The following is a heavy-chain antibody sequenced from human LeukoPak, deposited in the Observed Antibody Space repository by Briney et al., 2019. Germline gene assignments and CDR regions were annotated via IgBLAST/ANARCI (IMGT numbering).Heavy chain of an antibody. V-gene: IGHV4-34*01. J-gene: IGHJ5*02. D-gene: IGHD3-10*01. CDR2: INHSGST. CDR3: ARVPNYYGSGSYRKGRWFDP. Sequence: SETLSLTCGVYGGSFSGYYWSWIRQPPGKGLEWIGEINHSGSTNYNPSLKSRVTTSVDTSKNQFSLKLRSVTAADTAVYYCARVPNYYGSGSYRKGRWFDPWGQGTLVTVSS. CDR1: GGSFSGYY.